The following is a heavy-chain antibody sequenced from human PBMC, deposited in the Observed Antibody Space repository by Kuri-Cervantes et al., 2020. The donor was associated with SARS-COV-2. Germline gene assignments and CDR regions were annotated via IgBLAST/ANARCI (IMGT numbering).Heavy chain of an antibody. CDR2: IRSKANSYAT. D-gene: IGHD6-19*01. V-gene: IGHV3-73*01. Sequence: GESLKISCAASGFTFSGSAMHWVRQASGKGLEWVGRIRSKANSYATAYAASVKDRFTISRDDSKNTAYLHMNSLKTEDTAVYYCTRHVGRIAVAGTDYYYGMDVCGQGSTVTDSS. J-gene: IGHJ6*02. CDR1: GFTFSGSA. CDR3: TRHVGRIAVAGTDYYYGMDV.